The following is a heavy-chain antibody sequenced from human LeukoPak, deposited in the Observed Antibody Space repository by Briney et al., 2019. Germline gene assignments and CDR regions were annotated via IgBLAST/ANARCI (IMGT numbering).Heavy chain of an antibody. CDR2: ISSSSSYI. CDR3: ARDIVHGGSPHFDY. Sequence: PGGSLRLSCAASGFTFSSYSMNWVRQAPGKGLEWVSSISSSSSYIYYADSVKGRFTISRDNAKNSLYLQMNSLRAEDTAVYYCARDIVHGGSPHFDYWGQGTLVTVSS. D-gene: IGHD1-26*01. J-gene: IGHJ4*02. CDR1: GFTFSSYS. V-gene: IGHV3-21*01.